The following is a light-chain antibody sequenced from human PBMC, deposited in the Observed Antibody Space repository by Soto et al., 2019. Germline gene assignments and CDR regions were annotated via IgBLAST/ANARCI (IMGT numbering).Light chain of an antibody. Sequence: QSGLTQPRSVSGAPGQSVTISCTGPSRDVGAFNYVSWYQQHPGKAPKFIIYDVNKRPSGVPGRFSGSKSGNTASLTISGLQAEDEGEYYCCSYAGTPYVFGTGNKVTVL. CDR2: DVN. CDR1: SRDVGAFNY. V-gene: IGLV2-11*01. CDR3: CSYAGTPYV. J-gene: IGLJ1*01.